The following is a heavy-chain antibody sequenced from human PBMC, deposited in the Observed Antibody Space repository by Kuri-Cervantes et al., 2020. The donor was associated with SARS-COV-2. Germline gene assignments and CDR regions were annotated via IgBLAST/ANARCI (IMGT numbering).Heavy chain of an antibody. D-gene: IGHD3-10*01. Sequence: GESLKISCAASGFTFSSYSMNWVRQAPGKGLEWVSSISSSSSYIYYADSVKGRFTISRDNSKNTLYLQMNSLRAEDTAVYYCARELFYGSGSYYNSDYGMDVWGQGTTVTVSS. J-gene: IGHJ6*02. CDR1: GFTFSSYS. V-gene: IGHV3-21*01. CDR3: ARELFYGSGSYYNSDYGMDV. CDR2: ISSSSSYI.